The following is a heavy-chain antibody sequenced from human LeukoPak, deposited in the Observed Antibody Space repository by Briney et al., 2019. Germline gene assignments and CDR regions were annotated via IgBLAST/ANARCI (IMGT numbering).Heavy chain of an antibody. CDR1: GFTFSDYY. V-gene: IGHV3-11*01. Sequence: GGSLRLSCAASGFTFSDYYMSWIRRAPGKGLECVSHISTSGSRIYYADSVKGRFTISRDNAKNSLYLQMNSLRAEDTAVYYCARLAYDYIWGSYRPLDYWGQGTLVTVSS. CDR3: ARLAYDYIWGSYRPLDY. J-gene: IGHJ4*02. CDR2: ISTSGSRI. D-gene: IGHD3-16*02.